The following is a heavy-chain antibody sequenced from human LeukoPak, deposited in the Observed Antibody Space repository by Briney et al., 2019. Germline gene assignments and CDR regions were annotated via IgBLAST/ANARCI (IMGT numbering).Heavy chain of an antibody. J-gene: IGHJ3*02. CDR2: IIPIFGTA. CDR3: EVTGAARGLDAFDI. D-gene: IGHD6-6*01. V-gene: IGHV1-69*13. Sequence: SVKVSCKASGGTFSSYAISWVRQAPGRGLEWMGGIIPIFGTANYAQKFQGRVTITADESTSTAYMELSSLRSEDTAVYYCEVTGAARGLDAFDIWGQGTMVTVS. CDR1: GGTFSSYA.